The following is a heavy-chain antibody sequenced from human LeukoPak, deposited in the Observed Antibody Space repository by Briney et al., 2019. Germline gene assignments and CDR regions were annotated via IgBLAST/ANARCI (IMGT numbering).Heavy chain of an antibody. CDR3: AGNTAVAGSPQGLPSLDV. Sequence: ASVKVSCKASGYTFTGYYMHWVRQAPGQGLEWMGWINPNSGGTNYAQKFQGRVTMNRDTSISTAYMELSRLRSDDTAVYYCAGNTAVAGSPQGLPSLDVWGKGTTVTVSS. CDR2: INPNSGGT. D-gene: IGHD6-19*01. J-gene: IGHJ6*04. V-gene: IGHV1-2*02. CDR1: GYTFTGYY.